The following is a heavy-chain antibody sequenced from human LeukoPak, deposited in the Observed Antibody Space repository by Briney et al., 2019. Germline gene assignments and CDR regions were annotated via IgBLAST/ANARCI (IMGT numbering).Heavy chain of an antibody. D-gene: IGHD6-13*01. V-gene: IGHV3-7*01. Sequence: GVSLRLSCATSGFTFSSNWMSWVRHVPGRGLDWVANIKPDGSAQYYAASVKGRFTVSRDNAKNSVYLQMNSLRVEDTAVYYCARANNSSWHNWGQGTLVTVSS. CDR2: IKPDGSAQ. J-gene: IGHJ4*02. CDR1: GFTFSSNW. CDR3: ARANNSSWHN.